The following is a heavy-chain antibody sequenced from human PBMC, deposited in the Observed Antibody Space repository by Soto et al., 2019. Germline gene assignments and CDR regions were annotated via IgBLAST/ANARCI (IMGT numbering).Heavy chain of an antibody. Sequence: ASVKVSCKSSDNTFTHYGINWVRQAPGQGLEWMGWISGYNGNTKYAQKFQDRVTMTADTSTRTAFMEVGSLTSDDTGVYFCAATGGNYFGLDVWGQGTTVTVSS. CDR3: AATGGNYFGLDV. D-gene: IGHD2-8*02. CDR1: DNTFTHYG. V-gene: IGHV1-18*01. J-gene: IGHJ6*02. CDR2: ISGYNGNT.